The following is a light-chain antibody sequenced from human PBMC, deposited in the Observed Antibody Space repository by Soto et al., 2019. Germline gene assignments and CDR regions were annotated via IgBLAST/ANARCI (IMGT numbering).Light chain of an antibody. CDR1: QSISSY. J-gene: IGKJ4*01. V-gene: IGKV1-39*01. CDR3: LQFTNYPHT. CDR2: AAS. Sequence: DIQMTQSPSSLSASVGDRVTITCRASQSISSYLNWYQQKPGKAPKLLIYAASSLQSGVPSRFSGSGSGTDFTLTISSLQPEDFATYYCLQFTNYPHTFGGGTKVDIK.